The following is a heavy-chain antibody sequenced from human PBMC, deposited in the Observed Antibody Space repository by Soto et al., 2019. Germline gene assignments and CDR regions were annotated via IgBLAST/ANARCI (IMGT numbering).Heavy chain of an antibody. Sequence: QITLKESGPTLVKPTQTLTLTCTFSGFSLSSTRMAVGWIRQPPGKALEWLALIYWDDDKRYSPFLKSRLTITNDTSKNQVVLTMSYMEPVDTARYYCAHIVVAGLGYYFDYWGQGSLVTVSS. CDR1: GFSLSSTRMA. J-gene: IGHJ4*02. CDR3: AHIVVAGLGYYFDY. V-gene: IGHV2-5*02. CDR2: IYWDDDK. D-gene: IGHD6-19*01.